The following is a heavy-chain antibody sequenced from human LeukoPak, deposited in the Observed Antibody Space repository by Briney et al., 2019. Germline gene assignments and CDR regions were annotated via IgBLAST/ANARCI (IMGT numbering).Heavy chain of an antibody. J-gene: IGHJ4*02. CDR3: AKAAYYGSGSYQVDY. V-gene: IGHV3-23*01. Sequence: GGTLRLSCAASRFTFSSYGMSWVRQAPGKGLEWVSAISDSGGRTYYADSVQGRFTISRDNSKNTLYLQMKSLRAEDTAIYYCAKAAYYGSGSYQVDYWGQGTLVTVSS. CDR2: ISDSGGRT. CDR1: RFTFSSYG. D-gene: IGHD3-10*01.